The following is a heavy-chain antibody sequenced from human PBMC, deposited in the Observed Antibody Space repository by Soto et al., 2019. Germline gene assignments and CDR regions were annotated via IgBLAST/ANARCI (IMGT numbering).Heavy chain of an antibody. Sequence: QVQLQESGPGLVKPSETLSLTCTVSGGSISSYFWRWIRQPPGKGLEWIGSIYYSGSTNYNPSLKSRVTISLDTSNNQFSLKLNSVTAADTAVYYCARGRVAGYWGQGTLVTVSS. V-gene: IGHV4-59*01. CDR2: IYYSGST. J-gene: IGHJ4*02. D-gene: IGHD3-16*01. CDR3: ARGRVAGY. CDR1: GGSISSYF.